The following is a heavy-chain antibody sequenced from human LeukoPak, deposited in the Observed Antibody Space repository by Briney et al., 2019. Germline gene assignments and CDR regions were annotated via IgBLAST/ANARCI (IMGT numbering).Heavy chain of an antibody. J-gene: IGHJ3*02. CDR1: GGSISIYY. CDR3: GKSKGYGLVDI. V-gene: IGHV4-59*01. D-gene: IGHD3-10*01. Sequence: SQTLSLTWPVSGGSISIYYWRWIRQPPEKGLEWIGYILYSGRTNYHTSLKSRVPISVATAKNQLSLKLDSVTAADPAWFYFGKSKGYGLVDIWGQGRMVAVSS. CDR2: ILYSGRT.